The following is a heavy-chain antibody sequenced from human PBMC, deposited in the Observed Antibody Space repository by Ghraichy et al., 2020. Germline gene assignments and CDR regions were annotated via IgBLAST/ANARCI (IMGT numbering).Heavy chain of an antibody. Sequence: GGSLRLSCAASGFTFSSYSMNWVRQAPGKGLEWVSSISSSSSYIYYADSVKGRFTISRDNAKNSLYLQMNSLRAEDTAVYYCARSYGDYVYYYYYGMDVWGQGTTVTVSS. D-gene: IGHD4-17*01. CDR1: GFTFSSYS. CDR3: ARSYGDYVYYYYYGMDV. CDR2: ISSSSSYI. V-gene: IGHV3-21*01. J-gene: IGHJ6*02.